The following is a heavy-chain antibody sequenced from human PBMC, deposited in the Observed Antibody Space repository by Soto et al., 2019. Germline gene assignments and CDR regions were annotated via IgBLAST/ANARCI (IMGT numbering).Heavy chain of an antibody. CDR1: GLGVRSFS. D-gene: IGHD3-16*01. V-gene: IGHV3-23*01. CDR2: IGVGGDRK. J-gene: IGHJ4*02. Sequence: DVQLLQSGGGLVQPGGSLGVSGAAPGLGVRSFSRPWVRQAPGRGLEYVSGIGVGGDRKFYADSVKGRFTVSRDNSKNILYLQMDSLRVDDTAIYYCSRWDGYGDYWGQGTLVTVSS. CDR3: SRWDGYGDY.